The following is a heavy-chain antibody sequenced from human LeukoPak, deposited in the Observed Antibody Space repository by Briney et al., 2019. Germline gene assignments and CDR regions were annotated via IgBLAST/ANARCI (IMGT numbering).Heavy chain of an antibody. D-gene: IGHD6-19*01. CDR1: GFTFSSYA. CDR2: ISGSGGST. V-gene: IGHV3-23*01. J-gene: IGHJ4*02. Sequence: AGSLRLSCAASGFTFSSYAMSWFRQAPGKGLEWVSAISGSGGSTYYADSVKGRFTISKDNSKNTLYLQMNSLRAEDTAVYYCAKVRIAVVEPADFDYWGQGTLVTVSS. CDR3: AKVRIAVVEPADFDY.